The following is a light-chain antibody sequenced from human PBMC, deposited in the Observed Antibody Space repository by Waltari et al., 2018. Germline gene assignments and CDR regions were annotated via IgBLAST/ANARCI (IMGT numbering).Light chain of an antibody. Sequence: DIQMTQSPSSLSAFVGDRVTITCRASQSLVNYLVWYPQKPGKAPNLVMYGASNLQSGVPSRFSGGGSGTAFTLTISSLQPEDSATYYCQQSYSLPLTFGGGTKVEIK. CDR2: GAS. V-gene: IGKV1-39*01. CDR1: QSLVNY. CDR3: QQSYSLPLT. J-gene: IGKJ4*01.